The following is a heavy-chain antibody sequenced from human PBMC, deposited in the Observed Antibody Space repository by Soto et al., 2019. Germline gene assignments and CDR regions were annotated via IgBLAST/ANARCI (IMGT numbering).Heavy chain of an antibody. CDR2: IGTAGDT. Sequence: GGSLRLSCAASGFTFSSYDMHWVRQATGKGLEWVSAIGTAGDTYYPGSVKGRFTISRENAKNSLYLQMNSLRAEDTAVYYCARDGGLIAAAGGWFDPWGQGTLVTVSS. V-gene: IGHV3-13*01. CDR1: GFTFSSYD. CDR3: ARDGGLIAAAGGWFDP. D-gene: IGHD6-13*01. J-gene: IGHJ5*02.